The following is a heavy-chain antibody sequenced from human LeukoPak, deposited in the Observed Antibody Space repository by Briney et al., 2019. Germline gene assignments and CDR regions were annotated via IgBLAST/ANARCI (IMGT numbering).Heavy chain of an antibody. CDR2: TYYRSKWYN. CDR1: GDSVSSNSAA. Sequence: SQTLSLTCAISGDSVSSNSAAWNWIRQSPSRGLEWLGRTYYRSKWYNDYAVSVKSRITINPDTSKNQFSLQLNSVTPEDTAVYYCARARGRWLVPPRYYYYYMDVWGKGTTVTVSS. D-gene: IGHD6-19*01. J-gene: IGHJ6*03. CDR3: ARARGRWLVPPRYYYYYMDV. V-gene: IGHV6-1*01.